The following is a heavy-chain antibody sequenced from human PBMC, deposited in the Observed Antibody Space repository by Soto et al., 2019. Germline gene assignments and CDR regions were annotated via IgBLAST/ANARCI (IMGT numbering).Heavy chain of an antibody. J-gene: IGHJ4*01. Sequence: PSETLSLTCTVSGGSISSGGYYWVWIRQPPGKGLEWVGSIYYDGRTYYNASLKSRVTISVDTSKNQFSLKVNSVTVADTAVYYCARRSHTNWPAYWGHGTQVTVSS. CDR1: GGSISSGGYY. CDR3: ARRSHTNWPAY. D-gene: IGHD2-8*01. CDR2: IYYDGRT. V-gene: IGHV4-39*01.